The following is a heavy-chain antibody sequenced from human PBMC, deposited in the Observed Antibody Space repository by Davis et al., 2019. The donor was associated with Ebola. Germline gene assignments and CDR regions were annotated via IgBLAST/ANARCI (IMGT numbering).Heavy chain of an antibody. CDR1: GFTFSSYS. CDR3: ARDSIVVPAATHSLLYYMDV. D-gene: IGHD2-2*01. CDR2: ISSSSSYI. V-gene: IGHV3-21*01. J-gene: IGHJ6*03. Sequence: GESLKISCAASGFTFSSYSMNWVRQAPGKGLEWVSSISSSSSYIYYADSVKGRFTISRDNAKNSLYLQMNSLRAEDTAVYYCARDSIVVPAATHSLLYYMDVWGKGTTVTVSS.